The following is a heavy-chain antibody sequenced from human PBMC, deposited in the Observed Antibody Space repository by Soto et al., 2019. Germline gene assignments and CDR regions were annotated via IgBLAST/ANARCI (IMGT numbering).Heavy chain of an antibody. Sequence: SETLSLTCTVSGGSISSSSYYWGGIRQPPGKGLEWIGSIYYSGSTYYNPSLKSRVAISVDTSKNQFSLKLSSVTAADTAVYYCARETMVRGVIGESAFDIWGQGTMVT. J-gene: IGHJ3*02. D-gene: IGHD3-10*01. CDR2: IYYSGST. CDR3: ARETMVRGVIGESAFDI. V-gene: IGHV4-39*07. CDR1: GGSISSSSYY.